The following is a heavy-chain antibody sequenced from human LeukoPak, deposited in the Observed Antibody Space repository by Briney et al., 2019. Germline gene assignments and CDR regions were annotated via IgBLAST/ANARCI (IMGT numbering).Heavy chain of an antibody. CDR1: GFTFSSHR. D-gene: IGHD6-6*01. Sequence: PGGSLRLSCAASGFTFSSHRMSWVRQAPGKGLEWVANIKKDGSEKYYVDSVKGRFTISRDNAKTSLYLQMNSLRAEDTAVYYCARGLSGYASSLGYWGQGTLVTVSA. CDR2: IKKDGSEK. V-gene: IGHV3-7*01. J-gene: IGHJ4*02. CDR3: ARGLSGYASSLGY.